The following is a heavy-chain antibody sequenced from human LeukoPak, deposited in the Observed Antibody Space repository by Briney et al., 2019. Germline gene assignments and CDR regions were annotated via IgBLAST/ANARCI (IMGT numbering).Heavy chain of an antibody. J-gene: IGHJ4*02. D-gene: IGHD2-2*01. CDR3: AGSSTSWDPIGY. CDR2: INHSGST. CDR1: GGSFSGYY. V-gene: IGHV4-34*01. Sequence: SETLSLTCAVYGGSFSGYYWSWIRQPPGKGLEWIGEINHSGSTNYNPSLKSRVTISVDTSKNQFSLKLSSVTAADTAVYYCAGSSTSWDPIGYWGQGTLVTVSS.